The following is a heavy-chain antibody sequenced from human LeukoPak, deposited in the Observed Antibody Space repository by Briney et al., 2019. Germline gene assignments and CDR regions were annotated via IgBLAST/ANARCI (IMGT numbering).Heavy chain of an antibody. V-gene: IGHV3-23*01. CDR1: GFTFSSTA. CDR2: ISGSGTST. D-gene: IGHD1-26*01. Sequence: AGGSLRLSWAASGFTFSSTAMRWVRQAPGKGLEWVSAISGSGTSTYYADSVKGRFTISRDTSKSTLYLQMNSLRAEDTALYYCAKAIVGVSGLGYWGQGTLVTVSS. J-gene: IGHJ4*02. CDR3: AKAIVGVSGLGY.